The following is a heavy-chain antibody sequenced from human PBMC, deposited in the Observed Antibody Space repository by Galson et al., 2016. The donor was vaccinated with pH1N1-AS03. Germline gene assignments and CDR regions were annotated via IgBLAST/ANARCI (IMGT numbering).Heavy chain of an antibody. J-gene: IGHJ4*02. V-gene: IGHV1-18*01. CDR2: ISAYSGNT. CDR1: GYTFTNFG. CDR3: ARDLLSDSGNNFVAGVQFGRY. D-gene: IGHD4/OR15-4a*01. Sequence: SVKVSCKASGYTFTNFGVIWVRQAPGQGLEWVGWISAYSGNTNYAQSLQGRVSMTTDPSTNTVYMELTRLTSDDPAIHYCARDLLSDSGNNFVAGVQFGRYWGQGTLVTVSS.